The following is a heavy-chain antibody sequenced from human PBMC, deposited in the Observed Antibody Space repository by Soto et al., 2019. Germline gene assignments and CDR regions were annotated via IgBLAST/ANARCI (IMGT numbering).Heavy chain of an antibody. CDR1: GFTFSSYG. Sequence: GGSLRLSCAASGFTFSSYGMHWVRQAPGKGLEWVAVISYDGSNKYYADSVKGRFTISRDNSKNTLYLQMNSLRAEDTAVYYCAKDFMVYGDYPPDWFDPWGQGTLVTVSS. CDR2: ISYDGSNK. J-gene: IGHJ5*02. V-gene: IGHV3-30*18. CDR3: AKDFMVYGDYPPDWFDP. D-gene: IGHD4-17*01.